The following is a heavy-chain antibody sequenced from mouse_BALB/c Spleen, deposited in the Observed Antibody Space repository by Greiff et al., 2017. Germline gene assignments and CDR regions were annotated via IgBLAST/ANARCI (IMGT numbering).Heavy chain of an antibody. CDR2: ISSGGSYT. Sequence: EVQLVESGGGLVKPGGSLKLSCAASGFTFSSYTMSWVRQTPEKRLEWVATISSGGSYTYYPDSVKGRFTISRDNAKNTLYLQMSSLKSEDTAMYYCTRGYDNDAFAYWGQGTLVTVSA. D-gene: IGHD2-4*01. J-gene: IGHJ3*01. V-gene: IGHV5-6-4*01. CDR1: GFTFSSYT. CDR3: TRGYDNDAFAY.